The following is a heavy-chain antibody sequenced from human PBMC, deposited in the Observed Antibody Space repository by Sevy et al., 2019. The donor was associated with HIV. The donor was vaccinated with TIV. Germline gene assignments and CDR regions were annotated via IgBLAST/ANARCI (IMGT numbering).Heavy chain of an antibody. Sequence: GGSLRLSCAASGFTFSNYWMSWVRQAPGKGLEWVAIINLDGTEKYYVDSMQGRFTISRDNAKKSLYLQMSTLRAEDTAIYYCVHARWIYYFVSWGQGTLVTDSS. D-gene: IGHD2-2*03. J-gene: IGHJ4*02. CDR3: VHARWIYYFVS. CDR2: INLDGTEK. V-gene: IGHV3-7*01. CDR1: GFTFSNYW.